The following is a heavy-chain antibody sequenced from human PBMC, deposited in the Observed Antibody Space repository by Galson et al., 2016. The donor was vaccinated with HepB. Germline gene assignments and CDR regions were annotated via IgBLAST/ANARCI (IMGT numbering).Heavy chain of an antibody. D-gene: IGHD1-14*01. CDR1: GYTFTSYG. CDR2: ISGYNGKT. CDR3: ARVTSWRGPNRNDY. J-gene: IGHJ4*02. Sequence: SVKVSCKASGYTFTSYGISWVRQAPGQGLKWMGWISGYNGKTNYAQKVQGRITMTTDTSTSTAYMELRSLRSDDTDVYFCARVTSWRGPNRNDYWGQGTLVTVSS. V-gene: IGHV1-18*01.